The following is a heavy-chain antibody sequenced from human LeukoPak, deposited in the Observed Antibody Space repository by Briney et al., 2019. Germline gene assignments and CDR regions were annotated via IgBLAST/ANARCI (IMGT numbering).Heavy chain of an antibody. CDR1: GGTFKSHI. CDR3: TRVNLRGSQYNWFDP. J-gene: IGHJ5*02. D-gene: IGHD1-26*01. CDR2: ITPIINSA. V-gene: IGHV1-69*06. Sequence: SVKVSCKASGGTFKSHISSWVRQAPGQGLEWMGGITPIINSAKYAQKFRDRLTITADTSTGTAYMELSSLTPEDTALYYCTRVNLRGSQYNWFDPWGQGTLVIVSS.